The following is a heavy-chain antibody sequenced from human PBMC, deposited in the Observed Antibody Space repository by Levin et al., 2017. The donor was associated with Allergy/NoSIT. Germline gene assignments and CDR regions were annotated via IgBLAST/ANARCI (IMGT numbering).Heavy chain of an antibody. D-gene: IGHD6-19*01. CDR3: AKDAIRGSDQPYYFDY. V-gene: IGHV3-23*01. J-gene: IGHJ4*02. Sequence: GESLKISCAASGFTFNNYAMSWDRQAPGKGLEWVSAIINSGVGTYYADSVKGRFTISRDNSKNTMYLQMNSLRAEDTAVYFCAKDAIRGSDQPYYFDYWGQGTLVTASS. CDR1: GFTFNNYA. CDR2: IINSGVGT.